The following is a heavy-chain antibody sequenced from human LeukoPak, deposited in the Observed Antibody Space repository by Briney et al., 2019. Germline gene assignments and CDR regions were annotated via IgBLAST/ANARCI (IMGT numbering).Heavy chain of an antibody. CDR1: GFTFSRYA. J-gene: IGHJ4*02. CDR2: ISGSGGST. V-gene: IGHV3-23*01. Sequence: PGGSLRLSCTASGFTFSRYAINWVRQAPGKGLEWVSGISGSGGSTYYADSVKGRFTISRDNAKNSLYLQMNSLRAEDTALYYCAKLYGYSYGYIDFWGQGTLVTVSS. CDR3: AKLYGYSYGYIDF. D-gene: IGHD5-18*01.